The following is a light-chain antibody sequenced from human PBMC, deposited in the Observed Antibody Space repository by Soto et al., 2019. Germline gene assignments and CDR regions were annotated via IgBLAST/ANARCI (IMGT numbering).Light chain of an antibody. Sequence: TESPTSLSASVLDRVTITCGASQDSTKYLAWYQQKPGQPPKLLIYWASTRESGVPDRFSGSGSVTDFTLTISRLQAEDVAIDYCQQYYSIPRTFGQGTKVDIK. CDR1: QDSTKY. CDR3: QQYYSIPRT. V-gene: IGKV4-1*01. J-gene: IGKJ1*01. CDR2: WAS.